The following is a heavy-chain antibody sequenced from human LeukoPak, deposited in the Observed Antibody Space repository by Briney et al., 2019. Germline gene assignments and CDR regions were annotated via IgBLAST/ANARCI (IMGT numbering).Heavy chain of an antibody. Sequence: SETLSLTCTVSGGSISSYYWSWIRQPAGKGLEWIGRLYNSGSTNYNPSLKRRVTMSVDTSKNQFSLKLSSVTAADTAVYYCARDVMSSHGWYFDYWGQGTLVTVSS. D-gene: IGHD6-19*01. CDR3: ARDVMSSHGWYFDY. J-gene: IGHJ4*02. CDR2: LYNSGST. V-gene: IGHV4-4*07. CDR1: GGSISSYY.